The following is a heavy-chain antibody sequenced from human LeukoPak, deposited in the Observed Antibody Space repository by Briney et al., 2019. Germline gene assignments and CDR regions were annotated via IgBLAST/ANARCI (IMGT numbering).Heavy chain of an antibody. D-gene: IGHD3-10*01. CDR2: ITPNSGGT. Sequence: ASAKVSCKASGYTFTGYYIQWVRQAPGQGLEWMGWITPNSGGTNYAQKFQGRVTMTSDTSISTVYMELSRLTSDDTAVYYCARRTIHSGAYYFDYWGQGTLVTVSS. CDR1: GYTFTGYY. CDR3: ARRTIHSGAYYFDY. J-gene: IGHJ4*02. V-gene: IGHV1-2*02.